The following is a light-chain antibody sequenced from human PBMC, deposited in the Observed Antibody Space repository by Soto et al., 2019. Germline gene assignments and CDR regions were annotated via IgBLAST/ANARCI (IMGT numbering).Light chain of an antibody. CDR1: SSDVGGYNY. J-gene: IGLJ1*01. Sequence: QSVLTQPASVSGSPGQSITISCTGTSSDVGGYNYVSWYQQHPGKPPKLMIFEVTKRPSGVSNRFSGSKSGNTASLTISGLQAEDEADYFCASFRSGTILVFGSGTKLTVL. CDR2: EVT. V-gene: IGLV2-14*01. CDR3: ASFRSGTILV.